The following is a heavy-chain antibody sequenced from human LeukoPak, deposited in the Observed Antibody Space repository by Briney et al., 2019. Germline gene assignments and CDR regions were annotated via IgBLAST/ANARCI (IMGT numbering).Heavy chain of an antibody. CDR3: AREPAGTYYFDY. CDR2: ISGSGGST. J-gene: IGHJ4*02. CDR1: GFTFTNYA. D-gene: IGHD6-19*01. V-gene: IGHV3-23*01. Sequence: GGSLRLSCAASGFTFTNYAMNWVRQAPGKGLEWVSGISGSGGSTYYADSVKGRFTISRDNSKNTLSLQMKSLRAEDTAVYYCAREPAGTYYFDYWGQGTLVTVSS.